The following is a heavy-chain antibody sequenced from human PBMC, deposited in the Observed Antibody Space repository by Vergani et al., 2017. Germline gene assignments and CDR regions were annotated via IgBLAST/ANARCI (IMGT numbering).Heavy chain of an antibody. CDR1: GFTFSNSA. Sequence: EVHLLESGGGLVQSGGSLRLSCAASGFTFSNSAVSWVRQAPGRGLAWVSSISGPGLSTYYADSVKGRFSISRDNSKNTVFLQMHSLRAEDTAIYYCLKEKTDLGSSLFDSWGHGILVTVSS. J-gene: IGHJ4*01. CDR2: ISGPGLST. CDR3: LKEKTDLGSSLFDS. V-gene: IGHV3-23*01. D-gene: IGHD3-10*01.